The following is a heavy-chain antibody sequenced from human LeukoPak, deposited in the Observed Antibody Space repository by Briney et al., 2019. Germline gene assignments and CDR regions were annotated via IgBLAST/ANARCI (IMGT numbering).Heavy chain of an antibody. Sequence: SETLSLTCTVSGDSFSSVTDYWAWIRQPPGKGLEWVASGDYSGGTYYNPSLESRVAISADMSKNQFSLKLTSVTGADTAVYYCAGERGEEYSSGWYKRNYFDNWGQGIRVTVSS. CDR2: GDYSGGT. CDR1: GDSFSSVTDY. J-gene: IGHJ4*02. CDR3: AGERGEEYSSGWYKRNYFDN. D-gene: IGHD6-19*01. V-gene: IGHV4-39*07.